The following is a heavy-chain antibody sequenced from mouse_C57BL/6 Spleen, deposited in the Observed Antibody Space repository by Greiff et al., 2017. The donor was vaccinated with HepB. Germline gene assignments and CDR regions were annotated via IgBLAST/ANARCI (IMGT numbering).Heavy chain of an antibody. V-gene: IGHV1-50*01. D-gene: IGHD1-1*01. CDR1: GYTFTSYW. CDR3: VYYYVSSYGY. J-gene: IGHJ2*01. CDR2: IDPSDSYT. Sequence: QVQLQQPGAELVKPGASVKLSCKASGYTFTSYWMQWVKQRPGQGLEWIGEIDPSDSYTNYNQKFKGKATLTVDTSSSTAYMQLSSLTSEDSAVYYCVYYYVSSYGYWGQGTPLTVSS.